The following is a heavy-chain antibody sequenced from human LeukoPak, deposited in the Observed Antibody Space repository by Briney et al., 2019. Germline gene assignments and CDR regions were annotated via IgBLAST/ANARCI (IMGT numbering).Heavy chain of an antibody. V-gene: IGHV3-48*03. CDR3: ARDTYSSGWYTPLDAFDI. CDR1: GFTFSSYE. J-gene: IGHJ3*02. CDR2: ISSSGSTI. Sequence: GGSLRLSCAASGFTFSSYEMNWVRQAPGKGLEWVSYISSSGSTIYYADSVKGRFTISRDNAKNSLYLQMNSLRAEDTAVYYCARDTYSSGWYTPLDAFDIWGQGTMVTVSS. D-gene: IGHD6-19*01.